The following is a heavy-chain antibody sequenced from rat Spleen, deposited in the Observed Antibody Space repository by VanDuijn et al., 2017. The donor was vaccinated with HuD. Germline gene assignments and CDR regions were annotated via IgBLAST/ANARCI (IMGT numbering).Heavy chain of an antibody. CDR1: GYSITSSYR. Sequence: VQLQESGPGLVKPSQSLSLTCSVTGYSITSSYRWNWIRKFPGNKLEWMGYINSAGSTNFNPSLKSRISITRDTSKNQFFLQINSVTTEDTATYYCAKTTVAYYYVMDAWGPGASVTVSS. V-gene: IGHV3-3*01. J-gene: IGHJ4*01. CDR3: AKTTVAYYYVMDA. CDR2: INSAGST. D-gene: IGHD1-11*01.